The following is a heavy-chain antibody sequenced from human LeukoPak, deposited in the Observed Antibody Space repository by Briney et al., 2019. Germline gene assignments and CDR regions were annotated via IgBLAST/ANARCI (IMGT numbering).Heavy chain of an antibody. CDR3: AKDAPGGMDV. CDR2: ISWNSGSI. Sequence: ALRLSCAASGFTFDDYAMHWVRQAPGKGLEWVSGISWNSGSIGYADSVKGRFTISRDNAKNSLYLQMNSLRAEDTALYYCAKDAPGGMDVRGQGTTVTVSS. J-gene: IGHJ6*02. CDR1: GFTFDDYA. V-gene: IGHV3-9*01.